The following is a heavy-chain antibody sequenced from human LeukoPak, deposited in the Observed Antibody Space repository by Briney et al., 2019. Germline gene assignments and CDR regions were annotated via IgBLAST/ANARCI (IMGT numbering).Heavy chain of an antibody. V-gene: IGHV4-61*05. Sequence: SETLSLTCTVSGGSISSSSYYWGWIRQPPGKGLEWIGYIYYSGSTNYNPSLKSRVTISVDTSKNQFSLKLSSVTAADTAVYYCARLGKSRGELSLRNYYFDYWGQGTLVTVSS. CDR2: IYYSGST. J-gene: IGHJ4*02. D-gene: IGHD3-16*02. CDR1: GGSISSSSYY. CDR3: ARLGKSRGELSLRNYYFDY.